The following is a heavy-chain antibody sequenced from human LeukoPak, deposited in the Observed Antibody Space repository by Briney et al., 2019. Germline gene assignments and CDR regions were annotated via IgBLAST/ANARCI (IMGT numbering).Heavy chain of an antibody. D-gene: IGHD1-26*01. V-gene: IGHV3-23*01. J-gene: IGHJ5*02. CDR2: ISGSGGST. Sequence: GRSLRLSCASSGFTFSSYAMSWVRQAPGKGLEWVSGISGSGGSTYCADSVKGRFTISRDNSKNTLYLQMNSLRVEDTAVYYCARRGSYYAWGQGTLVTVSS. CDR1: GFTFSSYA. CDR3: ARRGSYYA.